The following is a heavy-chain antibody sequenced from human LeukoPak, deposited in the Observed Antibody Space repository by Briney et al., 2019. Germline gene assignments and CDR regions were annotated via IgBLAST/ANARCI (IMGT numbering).Heavy chain of an antibody. D-gene: IGHD2/OR15-2a*01. J-gene: IGHJ4*02. V-gene: IGHV3-23*01. Sequence: PGGSLRLSCGDSGFTFSNYAMTWVRQAPGKGLEWVSTISGSGGNKYYADSVQGRFTISRDNSKNTLYLQMNSLRAEDTAVYYCAKSAFVAIYSFDYRGQGTLVTVSS. CDR1: GFTFSNYA. CDR2: ISGSGGNK. CDR3: AKSAFVAIYSFDY.